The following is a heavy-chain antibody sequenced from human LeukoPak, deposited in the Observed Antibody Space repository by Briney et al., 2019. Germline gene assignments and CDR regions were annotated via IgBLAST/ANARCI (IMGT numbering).Heavy chain of an antibody. CDR1: GFTFSRYG. CDR3: AKSDGGIAAAGTLDY. V-gene: IGHV3-30*18. Sequence: GGSLRLSCAASGFTFSRYGMQWVRQAPGKGLEWVAVISYDESNKYYADAVKGRFTVSRDNSKNTLFLQMNSLRSEDTAVYYCAKSDGGIAAAGTLDYWGQGALVTVSS. J-gene: IGHJ4*02. CDR2: ISYDESNK. D-gene: IGHD6-13*01.